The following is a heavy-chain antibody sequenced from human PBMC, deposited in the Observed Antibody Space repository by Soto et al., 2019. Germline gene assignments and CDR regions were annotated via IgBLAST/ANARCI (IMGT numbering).Heavy chain of an antibody. CDR2: MNPNSGNT. Sequence: ASVKVSCKASGYTFTSYDINWVRQATGQGLEWMGCMNPNSGNTGYAQKFQGRVTMTRNTSISTAYMELSSLRSEDTAVYYCARGFYKRLRYSLLFDYWGQGTLVTVSS. V-gene: IGHV1-8*01. J-gene: IGHJ4*02. CDR1: GYTFTSYD. CDR3: ARGFYKRLRYSLLFDY. D-gene: IGHD2-21*02.